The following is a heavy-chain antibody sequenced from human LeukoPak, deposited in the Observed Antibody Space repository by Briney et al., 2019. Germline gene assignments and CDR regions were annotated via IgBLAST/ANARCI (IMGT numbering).Heavy chain of an antibody. CDR1: GFTVSSNC. V-gene: IGHV3-66*02. CDR2: IYSGGST. J-gene: IGHJ6*03. Sequence: PGGSLRLSCAASGFTVSSNCMSWVRQAPGKGLEWVAVIYSGGSTYYADSVKGRFTISRDNSKNTLYLQMNSLRAEDTAVYYCARDGVEMATITQSQRLKIYYYYYMDVWGKGTTVTVSS. CDR3: ARDGVEMATITQSQRLKIYYYYYMDV. D-gene: IGHD5-24*01.